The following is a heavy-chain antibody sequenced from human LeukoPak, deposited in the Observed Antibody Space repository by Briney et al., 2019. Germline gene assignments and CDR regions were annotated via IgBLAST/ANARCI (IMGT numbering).Heavy chain of an antibody. CDR3: ARSYSSRGYYYYGMDV. CDR1: GGSISTYY. D-gene: IGHD6-13*01. Sequence: SETLSLTCTVSGGSISTYYWSWIRQPPGKGLEWIGYIYYSGSTSYNPSLESRVTISLDTSDNQFSLKLTSVTAADTAVYYCARSYSSRGYYYYGMDVWGQGTTVTVSS. CDR2: IYYSGST. J-gene: IGHJ6*02. V-gene: IGHV4-59*01.